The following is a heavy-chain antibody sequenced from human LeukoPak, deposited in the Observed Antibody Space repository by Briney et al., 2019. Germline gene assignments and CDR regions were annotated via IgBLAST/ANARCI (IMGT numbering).Heavy chain of an antibody. V-gene: IGHV3-64*01. CDR1: GFTFSSYA. Sequence: HPGGSLRLSCAASGFTFSSYAMHWVRQAPGKGLEYVSAISSNGGSTYYANSVKGRFTISRDNSKNTLYLQMGSLRAEDMAVYYCARGLVGATRLLGYWGQGTLVTVSS. D-gene: IGHD1-26*01. CDR3: ARGLVGATRLLGY. J-gene: IGHJ4*02. CDR2: ISSNGGST.